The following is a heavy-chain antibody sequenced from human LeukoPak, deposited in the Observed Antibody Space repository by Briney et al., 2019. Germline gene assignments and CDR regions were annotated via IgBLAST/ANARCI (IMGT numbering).Heavy chain of an antibody. Sequence: ASVKVSCKASGYTFTSYDINWVRQATGQGLEWMGWMNPNSGNTGYAQKFQGRVTITRNTPISTAYMELSSLRSEDTAVYYCARVHLPPEGFDIWGQGTMVTVSS. CDR3: ARVHLPPEGFDI. J-gene: IGHJ3*02. V-gene: IGHV1-8*03. CDR2: MNPNSGNT. CDR1: GYTFTSYD. D-gene: IGHD1-14*01.